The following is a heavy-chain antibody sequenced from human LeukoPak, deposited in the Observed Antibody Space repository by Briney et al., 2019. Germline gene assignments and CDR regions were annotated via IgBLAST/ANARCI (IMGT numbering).Heavy chain of an antibody. Sequence: GGSLSLSCAASGFTFSSYSMNWVRQAPGKGLEWVSSISSSSSYIYYADSVKGRFTISRDNAKNSLYLQMNSLRAEDTAVYYCGRLQRGSRCSSSSCYHTWAYYYYMDVWGKGTTVTVSS. CDR3: GRLQRGSRCSSSSCYHTWAYYYYMDV. CDR1: GFTFSSYS. V-gene: IGHV3-21*01. CDR2: ISSSSSYI. J-gene: IGHJ6*03. D-gene: IGHD2-2*01.